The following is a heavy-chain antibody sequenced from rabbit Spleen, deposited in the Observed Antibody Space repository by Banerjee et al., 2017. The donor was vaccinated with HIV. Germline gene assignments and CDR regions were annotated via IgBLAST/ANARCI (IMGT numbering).Heavy chain of an antibody. J-gene: IGHJ4*01. CDR1: GFSFRSSYY. Sequence: QSLEESGGELVKPGASLTLTCTASGFSFRSSYYIGWVRQAPGKGLEWIGYIDPIFHVTTYANWVNGRFSISRENTQNTVYLQLNSLTAADTATYFCVREVAARFKLWGQGTLVTVS. CDR2: IDPIFHVTT. D-gene: IGHD4-1*01. V-gene: IGHV1S40*01. CDR3: VREVAARFKL.